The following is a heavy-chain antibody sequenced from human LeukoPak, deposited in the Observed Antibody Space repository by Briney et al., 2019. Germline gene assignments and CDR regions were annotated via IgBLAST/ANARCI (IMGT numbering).Heavy chain of an antibody. CDR1: GFTFSSYN. CDR3: ARDLGYEGRGFYHYFAY. J-gene: IGHJ4*02. V-gene: IGHV3-21*01. D-gene: IGHD3-22*01. Sequence: PGESLRLSCAASGFTFSSYNMNWVRQAPGTGLEWVSSISSGGANINYADSVRGRFTISRDNAKNSVYLQVNSLRAEDTAVYYCARDLGYEGRGFYHYFAYWGQGTLVTVSS. CDR2: ISSGGANI.